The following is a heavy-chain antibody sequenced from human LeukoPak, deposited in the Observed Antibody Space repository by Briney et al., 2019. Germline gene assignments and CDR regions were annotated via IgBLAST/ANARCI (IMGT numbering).Heavy chain of an antibody. Sequence: PGGSLSLSCAASGFYFANYAMSWVRQAPGKGLEWVSSLSGGVTSNYAQTVQGRFTISRDTSKSTLYLQMSSLRAEDTAVYYCAKKIYDGTAVDGNDHWGQGTLVTVSS. V-gene: IGHV3-23*01. CDR1: GFYFANYA. CDR2: LSGGVTS. D-gene: IGHD6-19*01. J-gene: IGHJ5*02. CDR3: AKKIYDGTAVDGNDH.